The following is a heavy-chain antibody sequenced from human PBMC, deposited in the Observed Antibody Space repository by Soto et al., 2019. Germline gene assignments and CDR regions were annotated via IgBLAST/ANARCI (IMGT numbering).Heavy chain of an antibody. CDR2: IYYSGST. CDR3: ARWGPVIAAAGSEYFQQ. CDR1: GGSVSSGSYY. D-gene: IGHD6-13*01. Sequence: TWETLSLTCTVSGGSVSSGSYYWSWIRQPPGKGLEWIGYIYYSGSTNYNPSLKSRVTISVDTSKNQFSLKLSSVTAADTAVYYCARWGPVIAAAGSEYFQQWGQGTLVTVSS. J-gene: IGHJ1*01. V-gene: IGHV4-61*01.